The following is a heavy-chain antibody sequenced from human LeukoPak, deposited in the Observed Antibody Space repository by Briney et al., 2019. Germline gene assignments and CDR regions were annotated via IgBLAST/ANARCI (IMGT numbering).Heavy chain of an antibody. J-gene: IGHJ4*02. CDR1: GFTFSSYA. D-gene: IGHD3-22*01. CDR3: VRGYYDSSGYSPPFDY. CDR2: ISYDGNNK. Sequence: GGSLRLSCAASGFTFSSYAMHWVRQAPGKGLEWVAVISYDGNNKYYADSVKGRFTISRDNAENSLYLQMNSLSAEDTAVYYCVRGYYDSSGYSPPFDYWGQGTLVTVSS. V-gene: IGHV3-30-3*01.